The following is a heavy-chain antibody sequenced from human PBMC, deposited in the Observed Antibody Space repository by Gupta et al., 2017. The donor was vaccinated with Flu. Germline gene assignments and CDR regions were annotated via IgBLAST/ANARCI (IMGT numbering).Heavy chain of an antibody. V-gene: IGHV3-43*01. CDR1: GFTFDDYT. D-gene: IGHD1-7*01. Sequence: EVQLVESGGVVVQPGGSLRLSCAASGFTFDDYTLHWVRQAPGKGLEWVSLISWDGGSTYYADSVKGRFTISRDNSKNSLYLQMNSLRTEDTALYYCAKDESITGTTDGMDVWGQGTTVTVSS. CDR2: ISWDGGST. J-gene: IGHJ6*02. CDR3: AKDESITGTTDGMDV.